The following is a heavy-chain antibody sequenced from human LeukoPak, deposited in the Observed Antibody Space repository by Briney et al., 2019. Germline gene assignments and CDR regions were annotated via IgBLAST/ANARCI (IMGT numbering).Heavy chain of an antibody. CDR1: GVSINGYY. CDR3: ARHHGSNWFDP. V-gene: IGHV4-59*08. CDR2: IYYTGST. J-gene: IGHJ5*02. D-gene: IGHD3-10*01. Sequence: SETLSLTCTVSGVSINGYYWSWIRQSPGKGLESLGYIYYTGSTNYNPSLKSRVTMSVDKSMNQFSLKLTSVTAADTAVYYCARHHGSNWFDPWGQGTLVTVSS.